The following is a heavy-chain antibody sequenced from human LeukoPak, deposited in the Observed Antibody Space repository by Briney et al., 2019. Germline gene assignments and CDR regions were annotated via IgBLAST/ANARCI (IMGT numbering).Heavy chain of an antibody. Sequence: GGALRLSCAASGFTVSNSFMSWVRQAPGKGLEWLSIIHSDGTIYYADSVKGRFTISRDISRNTLDLQMNSLRAEDTAVYYCARDRGFLAPFDYWGQGTLVTVSS. CDR1: GFTVSNSF. CDR3: ARDRGFLAPFDY. J-gene: IGHJ4*02. CDR2: IHSDGTI. D-gene: IGHD3-3*01. V-gene: IGHV3-66*01.